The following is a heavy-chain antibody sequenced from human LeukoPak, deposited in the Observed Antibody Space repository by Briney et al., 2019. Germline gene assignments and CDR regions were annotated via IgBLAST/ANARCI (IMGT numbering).Heavy chain of an antibody. D-gene: IGHD6-13*01. Sequence: ASVKVSCKASGYTFTSYYMHWVRQAPGQGLEWMGIINPSGGSTSYAQKFQGRVTMTRDTSTSTVYMELSSLRSEDTAVYYCARDIAAAGTGGYYGMDVWGQGTTVTVPS. CDR3: ARDIAAAGTGGYYGMDV. V-gene: IGHV1-46*01. J-gene: IGHJ6*02. CDR2: INPSGGST. CDR1: GYTFTSYY.